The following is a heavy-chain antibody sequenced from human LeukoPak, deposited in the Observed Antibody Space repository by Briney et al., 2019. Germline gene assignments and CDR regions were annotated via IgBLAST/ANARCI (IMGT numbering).Heavy chain of an antibody. V-gene: IGHV1-24*01. CDR2: FDPEDGET. CDR3: ATVLFGVVRGAFDI. D-gene: IGHD3-3*01. CDR1: GYTLTELS. Sequence: ASVKVSCKVSGYTLTELSMHWVRQAPGKGLEWMGGFDPEDGETIYAQKFQGRVTMTEDTSTDTAYMELSSLRSEDTAVYYCATVLFGVVRGAFDIWGQGTMVTVSS. J-gene: IGHJ3*02.